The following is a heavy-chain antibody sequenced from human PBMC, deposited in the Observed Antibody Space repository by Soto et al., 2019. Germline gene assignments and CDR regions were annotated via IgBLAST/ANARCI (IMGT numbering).Heavy chain of an antibody. D-gene: IGHD2-2*01. V-gene: IGHV1-69*11. CDR3: ATDSGIVAVPAAMGFDY. J-gene: IGHJ4*02. CDR1: GDSFSTYA. CDR2: TIPLLRST. Sequence: QVQLVQSGAQVKKPGSSVKVSCKASGDSFSTYAVSWVRQAPGQGLEWMGKTIPLLRSTTYAQKFRGRVTITADETTSTAYMDLTSLTAEDTAVYYCATDSGIVAVPAAMGFDYWGQGTLVTVSS.